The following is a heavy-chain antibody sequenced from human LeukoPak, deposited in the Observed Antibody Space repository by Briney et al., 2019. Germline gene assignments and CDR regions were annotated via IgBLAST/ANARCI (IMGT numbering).Heavy chain of an antibody. CDR3: ARGRWSSSAPFDY. CDR1: GGSISSGGYY. J-gene: IGHJ4*02. CDR2: IYYSGST. Sequence: SETLSLTCTVSGGSISSGGYYWSWIRQHPGKGLEWIGYIYYSGSTYYDPSLKSRVTISVDTSKNQFSLKLSSVTAADTAVYYCARGRWSSSAPFDYWGQGTLVTVSS. D-gene: IGHD6-6*01. V-gene: IGHV4-31*03.